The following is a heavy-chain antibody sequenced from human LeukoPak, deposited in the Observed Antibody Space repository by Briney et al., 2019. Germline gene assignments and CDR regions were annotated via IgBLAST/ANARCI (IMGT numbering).Heavy chain of an antibody. CDR1: GYTFTGYY. D-gene: IGHD6-6*01. V-gene: IGHV1-2*02. CDR2: INANDGST. CDR3: ARDVTLRSRSSLIYFDY. Sequence: ASVKVSCKASGYTFTGYYMHWVRQAPGQGLEWMGWINANDGSTNYAQNFQDRVTMTRDTSINTADLELSRLKSGDTAVYNCARDVTLRSRSSLIYFDYWGQGSLVTVSS. J-gene: IGHJ4*02.